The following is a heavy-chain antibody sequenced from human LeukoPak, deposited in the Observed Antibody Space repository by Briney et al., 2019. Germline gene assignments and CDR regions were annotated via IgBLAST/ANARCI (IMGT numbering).Heavy chain of an antibody. CDR1: VGTFSSYA. D-gene: IGHD6-13*01. J-gene: IGHJ4*02. Sequence: ASVNVSCKASVGTFSSYAISWVRQAPGQGLEWMGGIIPIFGTANYAQKFQGRVTITADESTSTAYMELSSLRSEDTAVYYCARGREKQQLHFDHWGQGTLVTVSS. CDR3: ARGREKQQLHFDH. V-gene: IGHV1-69*13. CDR2: IIPIFGTA.